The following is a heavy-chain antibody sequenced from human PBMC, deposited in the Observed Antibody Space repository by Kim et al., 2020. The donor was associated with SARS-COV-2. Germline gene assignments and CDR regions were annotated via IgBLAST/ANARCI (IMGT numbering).Heavy chain of an antibody. Sequence: GESLKISCKGSGYSFTSYWISWVRQMPGKGLEWMGRIDPSDSYTNYSPSFQGHVTISADKSISTAYLQWSSLKASDTAMYYCARRDRGYSYGYYYYDVDVWSQGTTVTVSS. CDR3: ARRDRGYSYGYYYYDVDV. CDR2: IDPSDSYT. CDR1: GYSFTSYW. V-gene: IGHV5-10-1*01. D-gene: IGHD5-18*01. J-gene: IGHJ6*02.